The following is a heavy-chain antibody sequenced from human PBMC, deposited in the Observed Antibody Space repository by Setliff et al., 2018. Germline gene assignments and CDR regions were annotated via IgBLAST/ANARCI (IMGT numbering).Heavy chain of an antibody. V-gene: IGHV1-46*01. CDR3: ARGYYDSYARYYVVGDY. D-gene: IGHD3-22*01. J-gene: IGHJ4*02. Sequence: GASVKVSCKASGYTFTNHYMHWVRQAPGQGLEWMGMINPGGGSTTYAQKFLGRVTMTRDTSTSTVYMELSSLRTEDTAVYYCARGYYDSYARYYVVGDYWGQGTPVTVSS. CDR1: GYTFTNHY. CDR2: INPGGGST.